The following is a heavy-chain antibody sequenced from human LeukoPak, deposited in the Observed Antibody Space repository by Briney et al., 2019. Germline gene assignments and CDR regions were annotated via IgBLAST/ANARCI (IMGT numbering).Heavy chain of an antibody. V-gene: IGHV1-69*05. CDR3: ARDGDSSSWRGYYFDY. CDR1: GGTFSSYA. CDR2: IIPIFGTA. Sequence: GASVKVSCKASGGTFSSYAISWVRQAPGQGLEWMGMIIPIFGTANYAHKFQGRVTSTTDESTSTAYMELSRQRSEDTAVYYCARDGDSSSWRGYYFDYWGQGTLVTVCS. D-gene: IGHD6-13*01. J-gene: IGHJ4*02.